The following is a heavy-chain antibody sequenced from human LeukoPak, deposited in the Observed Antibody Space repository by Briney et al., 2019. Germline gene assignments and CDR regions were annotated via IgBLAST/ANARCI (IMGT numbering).Heavy chain of an antibody. D-gene: IGHD6-13*01. J-gene: IGHJ5*02. Sequence: SETLSLTCAVYGGSFSGYYWSWIRQPPGKGLEWIGEINHSGSTNYNPSLKSRVTISVDTSKNQFSLKLSSVTAADTAVYYCAGRRIIAAAGFDPWGQGTLVTVSS. CDR3: AGRRIIAAAGFDP. CDR1: GGSFSGYY. V-gene: IGHV4-34*01. CDR2: INHSGST.